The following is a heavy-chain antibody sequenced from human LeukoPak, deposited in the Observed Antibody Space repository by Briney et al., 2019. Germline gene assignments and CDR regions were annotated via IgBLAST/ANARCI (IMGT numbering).Heavy chain of an antibody. D-gene: IGHD7-27*01. Sequence: GGSLRLSCAASGFTFRDYYMSWIRQAPGKGLEWISYISSDSSTIFYADSVKGRFTISRDNAQNSLYLQMNSLRAEDTAVYYCGRTGDLTNYWGQGMLVTVSS. CDR3: GRTGDLTNY. CDR1: GFTFRDYY. J-gene: IGHJ4*02. V-gene: IGHV3-11*04. CDR2: ISSDSSTI.